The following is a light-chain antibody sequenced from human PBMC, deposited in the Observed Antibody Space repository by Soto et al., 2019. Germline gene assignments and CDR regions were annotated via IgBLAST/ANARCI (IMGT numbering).Light chain of an antibody. V-gene: IGLV2-14*01. CDR2: EVT. J-gene: IGLJ1*01. CDR3: SSYTDTNIYV. Sequence: QSALTQPASVSGSPGQSITISCTGSSSDVGAYNFVSWYQHHPGKAPKLILYEVTTHPSGVSSRFSGSKSGNTASLTISGLQADDEANYYCSSYTDTNIYVFGTGTKVTVL. CDR1: SSDVGAYNF.